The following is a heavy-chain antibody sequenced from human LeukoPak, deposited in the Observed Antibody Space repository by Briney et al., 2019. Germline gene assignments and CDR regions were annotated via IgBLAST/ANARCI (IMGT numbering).Heavy chain of an antibody. V-gene: IGHV4-30-4*01. D-gene: IGHD3-22*01. CDR1: GGSISSSDYY. Sequence: PSETLSLTCTVSGGSISSSDYYWSWSRQAPGKGLEWIGYIYYSGTTYYNPSLKSRVTISVDTSKNQFSLKLSSVTAADTAVYYCARVPMIRYYFDCWGQGTLVTVSS. CDR2: IYYSGTT. CDR3: ARVPMIRYYFDC. J-gene: IGHJ4*02.